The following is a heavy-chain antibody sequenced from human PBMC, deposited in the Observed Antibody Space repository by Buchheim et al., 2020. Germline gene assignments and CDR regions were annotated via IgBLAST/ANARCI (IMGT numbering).Heavy chain of an antibody. V-gene: IGHV3-11*04. CDR1: GFIFSDHY. J-gene: IGHJ4*02. Sequence: QVQLVESGGGLVTPGGSLRLSCAASGFIFSDHYMDWIRQAPGKGLEWVSYISSSSSTIYYADSVKGRFTISRDNSKNTPDLQMNSLRAEDTAVYYCARDLGVIMAYYFDYWGQGTL. CDR2: ISSSSSTI. CDR3: ARDLGVIMAYYFDY. D-gene: IGHD3-16*01.